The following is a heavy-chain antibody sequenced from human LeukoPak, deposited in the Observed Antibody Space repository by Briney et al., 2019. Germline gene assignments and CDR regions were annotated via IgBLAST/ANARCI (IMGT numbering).Heavy chain of an antibody. J-gene: IGHJ6*03. CDR2: ISAYNGNT. V-gene: IGHV1-18*01. Sequence: ASVKVSCKASGYTFTSYGISWVRQAPGQGLEWMGWISAYNGNTNYAQKLQGRVTMTTDTSTSTAYMELRSLRSDDTAVYYCARVAYSSGWWGTSNRYYYYYMDVWGKGTTVSVSS. CDR1: GYTFTSYG. CDR3: ARVAYSSGWWGTSNRYYYYYMDV. D-gene: IGHD6-19*01.